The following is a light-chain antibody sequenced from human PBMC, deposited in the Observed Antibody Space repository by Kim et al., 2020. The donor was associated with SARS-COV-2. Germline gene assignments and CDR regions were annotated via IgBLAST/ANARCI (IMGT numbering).Light chain of an antibody. CDR3: QQYYALWT. V-gene: IGKV1-5*03. Sequence: SGAVGDRVTFACRASQSIGRWFAWYQQKPGEAPKLLIYQASTLQRGVPSRFSGSGSGTDFTLTISDLQPDDYATYFCQQYYALWTFGQGTKVEIK. J-gene: IGKJ1*01. CDR2: QAS. CDR1: QSIGRW.